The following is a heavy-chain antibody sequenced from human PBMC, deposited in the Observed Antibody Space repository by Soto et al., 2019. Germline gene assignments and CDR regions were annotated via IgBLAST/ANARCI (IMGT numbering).Heavy chain of an antibody. D-gene: IGHD1-1*01. CDR3: VRDWESTTQTWGFGDS. CDR1: GGTFNSYT. V-gene: IGHV1-69*08. CDR2: IIPIFGVT. J-gene: IGHJ4*02. Sequence: QVQLVQSGAEVKKPGSSVKVSCKASGGTFNSYTITWVRQAPGQGLEWLGRIIPIFGVTNYAQQFQDRVTITADRSTTTAYMELSRLRSEDTAVYYCVRDWESTTQTWGFGDSWGQGTLVTVSS.